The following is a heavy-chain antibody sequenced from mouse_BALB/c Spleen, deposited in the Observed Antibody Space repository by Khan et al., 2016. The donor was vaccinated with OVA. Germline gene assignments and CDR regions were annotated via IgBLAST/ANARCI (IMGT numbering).Heavy chain of an antibody. V-gene: IGHV1-77*01. CDR1: GYTFTDYY. J-gene: IGHJ3*01. Sequence: QVQLQQSGAELARPGASVKLSCKASGYTFTDYYINWVKQRTGQGLEGIGEISPGRGDTYYNEKLKGKATLTADKSSSTAYMQLSSLTSDASAVDFCARRNYFGYTFAYWGQGTLVTVSA. D-gene: IGHD1-2*01. CDR2: ISPGRGDT. CDR3: ARRNYFGYTFAY.